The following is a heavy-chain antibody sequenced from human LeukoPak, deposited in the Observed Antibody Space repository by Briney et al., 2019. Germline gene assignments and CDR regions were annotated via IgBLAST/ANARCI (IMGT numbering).Heavy chain of an antibody. V-gene: IGHV4-39*07. CDR3: ARLGYCSGGSCYYYYYMDV. Sequence: PSETLSLTCTVSDGSISSSSYYWGWIRQPPGKGLEWIGSIYYGSVFYSVSTYYNPSLKSRVTMSGDASKNQFSLKLSSVTAADTAAYYCARLGYCSGGSCYYYYYMDVWGKGTTVTVSS. CDR1: DGSISSSSYY. CDR2: IYYGSVFYSVST. J-gene: IGHJ6*03. D-gene: IGHD2-15*01.